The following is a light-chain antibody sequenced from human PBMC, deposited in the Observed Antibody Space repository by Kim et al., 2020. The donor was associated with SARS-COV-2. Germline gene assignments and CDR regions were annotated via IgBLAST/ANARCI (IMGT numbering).Light chain of an antibody. Sequence: ACVGDRVTIPCQASQDSANSVNWYQHKPGKAPNRLIYDASDLGEGAPSRCSGTGFGTDFTFTIGSLQPEDIATYYCQQSDNLPYTFGLGTKLEI. CDR1: QDSANS. V-gene: IGKV1-33*01. CDR3: QQSDNLPYT. CDR2: DAS. J-gene: IGKJ2*01.